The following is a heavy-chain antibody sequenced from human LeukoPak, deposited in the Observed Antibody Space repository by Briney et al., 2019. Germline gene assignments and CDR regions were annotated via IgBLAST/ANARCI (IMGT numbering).Heavy chain of an antibody. D-gene: IGHD5-12*01. J-gene: IGHJ4*02. CDR3: ARDPEYSGYEVYFDY. CDR1: GFTASSNY. V-gene: IGHV3-53*01. Sequence: GGSLRLSCAASGFTASSNYMSWVRQAPGKGLEWVSVIYSGGSTYYADSVKGRFTISRDNSKNTLYLQMNSLRAEDTAVYYCARDPEYSGYEVYFDYWGQGTLVTVSS. CDR2: IYSGGST.